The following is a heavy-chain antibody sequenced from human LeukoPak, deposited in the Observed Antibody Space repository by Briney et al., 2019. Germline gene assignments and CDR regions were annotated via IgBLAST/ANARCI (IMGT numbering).Heavy chain of an antibody. V-gene: IGHV1-18*01. J-gene: IGHJ3*02. D-gene: IGHD3-3*01. CDR3: AGVPGFGFWGGYFDAFDI. Sequence: ASVKVSCKASGYTFTSYGISWVRQAPGQGLEWMGWISAYNGNTNYAQKLQGRVTMTTDTSTSTAYMELRSLRSDDTAVYFFAGVPGFGFWGGYFDAFDIWGQGTMVTVSS. CDR1: GYTFTSYG. CDR2: ISAYNGNT.